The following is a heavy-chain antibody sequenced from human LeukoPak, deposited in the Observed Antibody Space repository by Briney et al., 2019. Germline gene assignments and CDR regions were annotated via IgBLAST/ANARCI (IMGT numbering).Heavy chain of an antibody. D-gene: IGHD3-10*01. CDR3: ARAIFFGAPDYYMDV. V-gene: IGHV1-18*01. CDR1: GYTFTSHG. CDR2: ISAYNGNT. J-gene: IGHJ6*03. Sequence: ASVKVSCKASGYTFTSHGISWVRQAPGQGLEWMGWISAYNGNTNYAQKLQGRVTMTTDTSTSTAYMELRSLRSDDTAVYYCARAIFFGAPDYYMDVWGKGTTVTISS.